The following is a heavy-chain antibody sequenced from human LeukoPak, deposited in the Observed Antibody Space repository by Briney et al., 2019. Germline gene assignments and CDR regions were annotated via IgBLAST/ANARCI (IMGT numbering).Heavy chain of an antibody. CDR3: ARGYYYRT. J-gene: IGHJ4*02. CDR2: IYAAGDS. D-gene: IGHD3-10*01. CDR1: GGSVSSDSSY. Sequence: SETLSLTCTVSGGSVSSDSSYWNWIRQPAGKGLEWIGRIYAAGDSTYNPSLKSRVTISVDTSKNQLSLRLTSMTAADTAVYYCARGYYYRTWGQGTLVTVSS. V-gene: IGHV4-61*02.